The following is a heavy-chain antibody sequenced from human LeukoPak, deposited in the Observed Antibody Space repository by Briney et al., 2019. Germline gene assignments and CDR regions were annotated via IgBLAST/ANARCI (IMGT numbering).Heavy chain of an antibody. CDR3: ARHYDTSGYHYFDF. CDR1: GFTFSTYA. V-gene: IGHV3-30-3*01. Sequence: GGSLRLSCAASGFTFSTYALHWVRQAPGKGLEWVAVISYDGSNKYYADSVKGRFSISRDSSKNTLYLEMNSLRAEDTAVYYCARHYDTSGYHYFDFRGQGTLVTVSS. CDR2: ISYDGSNK. J-gene: IGHJ4*02. D-gene: IGHD3-22*01.